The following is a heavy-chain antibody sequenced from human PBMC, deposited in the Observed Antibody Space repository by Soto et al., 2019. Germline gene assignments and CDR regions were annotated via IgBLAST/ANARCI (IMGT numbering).Heavy chain of an antibody. V-gene: IGHV1-18*01. J-gene: IGHJ6*02. CDR1: GYTFTRNG. CDR2: ISPKSGSK. CDR3: VKDRDSNSWPSKDV. Sequence: ASVKVSCKTSGYTFTRNGISCVRQAPGQGLEWMGWISPKSGSKKYAQKFQGRVIMTTDTSTSTAYMELRSLRCDDTAVYYCVKDRDSNSWPSKDVWGPGTTVTVSS. D-gene: IGHD3-22*01.